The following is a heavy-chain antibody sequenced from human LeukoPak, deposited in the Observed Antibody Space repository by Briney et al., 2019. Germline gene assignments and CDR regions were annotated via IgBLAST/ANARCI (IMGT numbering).Heavy chain of an antibody. D-gene: IGHD3-22*01. Sequence: GGSLRLPCAASGFTFTSYAMSWVRQAPGEGLEWVSGISGSGGSTYYADSVKGRFTISRDNSKNTLYLQMNSLRVEDTAVYYCAKRNYYDSRGYYEYYFDDWGQGTLVTVSS. V-gene: IGHV3-23*01. CDR1: GFTFTSYA. J-gene: IGHJ4*02. CDR3: AKRNYYDSRGYYEYYFDD. CDR2: ISGSGGST.